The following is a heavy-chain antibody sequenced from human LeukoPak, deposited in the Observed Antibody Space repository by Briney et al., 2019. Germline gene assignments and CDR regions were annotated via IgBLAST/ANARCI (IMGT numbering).Heavy chain of an antibody. V-gene: IGHV4-30-4*01. D-gene: IGHD3-22*01. J-gene: IGHJ3*01. CDR1: GASISSGDYH. Sequence: SETLSLTCTVSGASISSGDYHWNWIRQPPGKGLEWIGFIHDSGSTYYNPSLKSRVSISRDMSKNQLSLMLSSVTAADTAVYYCARDLGPKYSDTNDPVGDAVDVWGRETKVIVSS. CDR3: ARDLGPKYSDTNDPVGDAVDV. CDR2: IHDSGST.